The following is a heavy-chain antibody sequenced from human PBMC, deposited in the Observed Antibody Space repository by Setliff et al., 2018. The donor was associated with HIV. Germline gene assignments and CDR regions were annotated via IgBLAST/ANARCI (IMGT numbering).Heavy chain of an antibody. D-gene: IGHD1-26*01. CDR2: ISHSGNT. Sequence: SLPCTVSGDSINTHYWSWIRQPPGKGLEWIGCISHSGNTNFNPSLNSRVTISLDTSKNQFSLRLTSLTAADTAIYYCARSTVGAGASFPWGRGILVTVSS. CDR3: ARSTVGAGASFP. J-gene: IGHJ5*02. V-gene: IGHV4-59*11. CDR1: GDSINTHY.